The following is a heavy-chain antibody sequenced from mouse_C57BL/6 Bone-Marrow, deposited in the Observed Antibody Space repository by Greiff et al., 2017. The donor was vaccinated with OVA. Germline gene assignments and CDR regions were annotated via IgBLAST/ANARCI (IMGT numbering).Heavy chain of an antibody. CDR2: IYPGSGST. CDR1: GYTFTSYW. Sequence: VKLQESGAELVKPGASVKMSCKASGYTFTSYWITWVKQRPGQGLEWIGDIYPGSGSTNYNEKFKSKATLTVDTSSRTAYMQLSSLTSEDSAVYYCATGGYLYYFDYWGQGTTLTVSS. V-gene: IGHV1-55*01. D-gene: IGHD2-3*01. J-gene: IGHJ2*01. CDR3: ATGGYLYYFDY.